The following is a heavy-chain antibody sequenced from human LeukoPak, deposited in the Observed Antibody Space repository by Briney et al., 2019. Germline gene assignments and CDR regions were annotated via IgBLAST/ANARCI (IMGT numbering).Heavy chain of an antibody. CDR3: AKQLGYCSDGSCYFPY. Sequence: PGGSLRLSCAASGFIFSDHYMDWVRQAPGKGLEWVSAISNNGGYTYYADSVRGRFTISRDNSKSTLCLQMNSLRAEDTAVYYCAKQLGYCSDGSCYFPYWGQGTLVTVSS. CDR1: GFIFSDHY. CDR2: ISNNGGYT. D-gene: IGHD2-15*01. J-gene: IGHJ4*02. V-gene: IGHV3-23*01.